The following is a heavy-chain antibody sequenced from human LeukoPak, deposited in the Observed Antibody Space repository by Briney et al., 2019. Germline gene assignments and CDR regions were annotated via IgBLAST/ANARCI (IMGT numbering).Heavy chain of an antibody. CDR2: INPNSGGT. V-gene: IGHV1-2*02. D-gene: IGHD3-10*01. J-gene: IGHJ4*02. Sequence: ASVKVSCKASGYTFTGYYMHWVRQAPGQGLEWMGWINPNSGGTNYAQKFQGRVTMTRDTSISTAYMELSRLRSDDTAVYYCARDNAGWFGESDPGPKDYWGQGTLVTVSS. CDR3: ARDNAGWFGESDPGPKDY. CDR1: GYTFTGYY.